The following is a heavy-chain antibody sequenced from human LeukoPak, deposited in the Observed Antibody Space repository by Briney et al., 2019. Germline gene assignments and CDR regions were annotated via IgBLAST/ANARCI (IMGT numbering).Heavy chain of an antibody. V-gene: IGHV3-48*04. CDR2: ISSSSSII. CDR3: ARAKTTYYYDSSSAY. CDR1: GFTFSSYG. J-gene: IGHJ4*02. D-gene: IGHD3-22*01. Sequence: GGSLRLSCAASGFTFSSYGMHWVRQAPGKGLEWVSYISSSSSIIYYADSVKGRFTISRDNAKNSLYLQMNSLRAEDSAVYYCARAKTTYYYDSSSAYWGQGTLVTVSS.